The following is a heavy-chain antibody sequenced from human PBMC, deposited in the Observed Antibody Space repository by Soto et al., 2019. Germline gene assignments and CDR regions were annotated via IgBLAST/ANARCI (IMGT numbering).Heavy chain of an antibody. CDR1: GITFSSYS. J-gene: IGHJ4*02. D-gene: IGHD2-8*01. CDR3: VGDQDVHAHMVHGNY. Sequence: EVQLVESGGGLVQPGESLRLSCTASGITFSSYSMNWVRQAPGKGLEWLSYISSSNTAYADSVKGRFTISRDNAKNSVYLQMNSLRDEDTAVYYCVGDQDVHAHMVHGNYWGRGTRVTVSS. CDR2: ISSSNT. V-gene: IGHV3-48*02.